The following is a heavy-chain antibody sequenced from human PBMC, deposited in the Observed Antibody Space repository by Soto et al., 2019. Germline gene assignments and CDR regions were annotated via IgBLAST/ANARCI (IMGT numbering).Heavy chain of an antibody. J-gene: IGHJ4*02. V-gene: IGHV3-30*03. Sequence: QVQLVESGGGVVQPGRSLRLSCAASGFTFSSYGMHWVRQAPGKGLEWVAVISKDGNVKYYAESVKGRFTISSDNSTSTLYLQMNSLRAEDVAAYYCTGEVASGYWGQGTLVIVSS. CDR2: ISKDGNVK. CDR1: GFTFSSYG. D-gene: IGHD2-8*02. CDR3: TGEVASGY.